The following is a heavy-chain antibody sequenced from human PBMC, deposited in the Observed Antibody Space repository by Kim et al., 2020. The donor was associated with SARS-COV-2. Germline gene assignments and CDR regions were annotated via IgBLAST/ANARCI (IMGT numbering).Heavy chain of an antibody. J-gene: IGHJ4*02. V-gene: IGHV3-9*01. D-gene: IGHD3-22*01. CDR2: VSWNSDSI. Sequence: GGSLRLSCVPSGFTFNDYAMHWVRQAPGKGLEWVSGVSWNSDSIAYADSVKGRFTISRDNAKNSLHLQMNSLRAEDTALYYCVKDNIARLYYYDSSNYLGVGYFDYWGQGTPVTVSS. CDR1: GFTFNDYA. CDR3: VKDNIARLYYYDSSNYLGVGYFDY.